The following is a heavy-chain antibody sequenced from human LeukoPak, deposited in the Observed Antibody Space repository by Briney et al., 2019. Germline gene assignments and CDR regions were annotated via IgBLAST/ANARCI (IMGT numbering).Heavy chain of an antibody. CDR2: ISISGAST. CDR1: GFTFSSYA. V-gene: IGHV3-23*01. J-gene: IGHJ3*02. Sequence: GESLRLSCTASGFTFSSYAMTWVRQAPRKGLEWVSGISISGASTYYADSVKGRFTISRDNSKNTLYLQMNSLRAEDTAVYYCAKVIDSYGQGDIWGQGTMVTVAS. CDR3: AKVIDSYGQGDI. D-gene: IGHD5-18*01.